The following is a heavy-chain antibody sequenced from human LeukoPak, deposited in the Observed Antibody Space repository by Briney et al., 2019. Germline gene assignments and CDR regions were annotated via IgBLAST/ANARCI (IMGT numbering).Heavy chain of an antibody. V-gene: IGHV3-53*01. CDR2: IYSGGST. D-gene: IGHD3-9*01. Sequence: GGSLRLSCAASGFTVSSNYMSWVRQAPGKGLELASVIYSGGSTYYADSVKGRFTISRDNSKNTLYLQMNSLRAEDTAVYYCARGRGLRYFDWFPMDVWGKGTTVTVSS. CDR1: GFTVSSNY. CDR3: ARGRGLRYFDWFPMDV. J-gene: IGHJ6*04.